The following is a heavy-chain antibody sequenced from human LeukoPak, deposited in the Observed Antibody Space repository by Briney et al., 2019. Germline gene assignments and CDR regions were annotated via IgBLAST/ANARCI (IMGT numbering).Heavy chain of an antibody. CDR3: ARGLSWSRGGHY. V-gene: IGHV1-8*01. CDR2: MNPNSGNT. D-gene: IGHD3-16*01. CDR1: GYTFTSYD. J-gene: IGHJ4*02. Sequence: ASVKVSCKASGYTFTSYDINWVRQATGQGLEWMGWMNPNSGNTGYAQKFQGRVTMTRNTSISTAYMELSSLRSEDTAVYYCARGLSWSRGGHYWGQGTLVTVSS.